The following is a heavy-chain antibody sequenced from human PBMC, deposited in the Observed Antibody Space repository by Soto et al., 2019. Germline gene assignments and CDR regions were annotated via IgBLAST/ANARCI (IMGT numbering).Heavy chain of an antibody. CDR2: IKQDGSEK. CDR3: ARGRRRRCTNGVCYDYYYYMDV. J-gene: IGHJ6*03. Sequence: EGSLRLSCAASGFTFSSYWMSWVRQAPGKGLEWVANIKQDGSEKYYVDSVKGRFTISRDNAKNSLYLQMNSLRAEDTAVYYCARGRRRRCTNGVCYDYYYYMDVWGKGTTVTVSS. CDR1: GFTFSSYW. D-gene: IGHD2-8*01. V-gene: IGHV3-7*01.